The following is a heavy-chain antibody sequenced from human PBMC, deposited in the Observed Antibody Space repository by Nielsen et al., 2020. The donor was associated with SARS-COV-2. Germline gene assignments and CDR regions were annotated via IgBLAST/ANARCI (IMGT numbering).Heavy chain of an antibody. Sequence: SETLSLTCTVSGGSISSYYWSWIRQPPGKGLEWIGYIYYSGSTKYNPSLESRVTISVDTSKNQFSLKLSAVTAADTAVYYCARDASWRFGEAWSGMDVWGQGTTVTVSS. D-gene: IGHD3-10*01. CDR2: IYYSGST. CDR3: ARDASWRFGEAWSGMDV. J-gene: IGHJ6*02. CDR1: GGSISSYY. V-gene: IGHV4-59*01.